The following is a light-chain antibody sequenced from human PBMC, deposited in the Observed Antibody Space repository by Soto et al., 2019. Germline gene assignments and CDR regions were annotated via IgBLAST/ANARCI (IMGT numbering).Light chain of an antibody. Sequence: DIQLTQSPSFLSASVGDIVTITCRASQGISSYLVWYQQKPGKAPKLLIYAASTLQSGVPTRISGSASGTEFALTISSLQPEDSASYYCQQLNSCPLTFGGGTKVEIK. V-gene: IGKV1-9*01. CDR3: QQLNSCPLT. CDR2: AAS. J-gene: IGKJ4*01. CDR1: QGISSY.